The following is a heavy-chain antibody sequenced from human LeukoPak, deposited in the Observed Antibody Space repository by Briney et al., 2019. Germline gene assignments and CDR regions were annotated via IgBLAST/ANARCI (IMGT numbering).Heavy chain of an antibody. V-gene: IGHV1-46*01. CDR1: GYTFTSYY. Sequence: ASVKVSCKASGYTFTSYYMHWVRQAPGQGLEWMGIINPSGGSTSYAQKFQGRVTMTRDTSTSTVYMELSSLRSEDTAVYYCARSLNERYSSSWYYFDYWGQGTLVTVSS. D-gene: IGHD6-13*01. CDR2: INPSGGST. CDR3: ARSLNERYSSSWYYFDY. J-gene: IGHJ4*02.